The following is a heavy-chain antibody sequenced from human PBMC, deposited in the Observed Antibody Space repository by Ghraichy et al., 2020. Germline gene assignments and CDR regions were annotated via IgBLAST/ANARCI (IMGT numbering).Heavy chain of an antibody. Sequence: SQTLSLTCAVSGYSISSSNWWGWIRRPPGKGLEWIGYIYYSGSTYYNPSLKSRVTMSVDTSKNQFSLKLSSVTAVDTAVYYCARANLSRDGYDPEAGYYYYGMDVWGQWTTVTVSS. J-gene: IGHJ6*02. CDR3: ARANLSRDGYDPEAGYYYYGMDV. CDR1: GYSISSSNW. V-gene: IGHV4-28*01. CDR2: IYYSGST. D-gene: IGHD5-24*01.